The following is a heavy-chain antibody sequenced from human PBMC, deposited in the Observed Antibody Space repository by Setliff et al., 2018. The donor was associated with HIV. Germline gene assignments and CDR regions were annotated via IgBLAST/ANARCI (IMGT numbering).Heavy chain of an antibody. Sequence: SETLSLTCSISGGSISYYHWSWIRQPAGKGLEWIGRIYYTGFTDYNPSLKSRLTMSVDTSKNQFSLKLSSVTAADTAVYFCARSIYGSGSYPLDYWGQGILVTVSS. CDR3: ARSIYGSGSYPLDY. CDR1: GGSISYYH. CDR2: IYYTGFT. V-gene: IGHV4-4*07. D-gene: IGHD3-10*01. J-gene: IGHJ4*02.